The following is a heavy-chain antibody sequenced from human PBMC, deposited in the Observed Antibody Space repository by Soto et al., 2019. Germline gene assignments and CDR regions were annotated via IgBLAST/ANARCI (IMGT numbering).Heavy chain of an antibody. CDR3: AKAQIAVAGLFDY. J-gene: IGHJ4*02. V-gene: IGHV3-23*01. Sequence: GGSLGLACAASGVTFSSYAMSWVRQAPGKGLEWVSAISGSGGSTYYADSVKGRFTISRDNSKNTLYLQMNSLRAEDTAVYYCAKAQIAVAGLFDYWGQGTLVTVSS. D-gene: IGHD6-19*01. CDR2: ISGSGGST. CDR1: GVTFSSYA.